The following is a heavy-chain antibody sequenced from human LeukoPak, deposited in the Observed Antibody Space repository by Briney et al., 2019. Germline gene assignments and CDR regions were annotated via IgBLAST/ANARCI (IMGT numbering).Heavy chain of an antibody. CDR1: GFTFSSYA. D-gene: IGHD1-26*01. CDR2: ISYDGSNK. V-gene: IGHV3-30-3*01. CDR3: ARDQERSGALDY. J-gene: IGHJ4*02. Sequence: GRSLRLSCAASGFTFSSYAMHWVRQAPGKGLEWVAVISYDGSNKYYADSVKGRFTISRDNSKNTLYLQMNSLRVEDTAVYYCARDQERSGALDYWGQGTLVTVSS.